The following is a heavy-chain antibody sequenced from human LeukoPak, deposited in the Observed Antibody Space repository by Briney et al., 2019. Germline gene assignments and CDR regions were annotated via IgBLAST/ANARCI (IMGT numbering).Heavy chain of an antibody. J-gene: IGHJ6*02. V-gene: IGHV3-15*01. CDR1: GFTFSNAW. D-gene: IGHD2-15*01. CDR3: TTDGRGEVARSNYYYYYGMDV. Sequence: GGSLRLSCAASGFTFSNAWMSWVRQAPGKGLEWVGRIKSKTDGGTTDYAAPVKGRFTISRDDSKNTLYLQMNSLKTEDTAVYYCTTDGRGEVARSNYYYYYGMDVWGQGTTVTVSS. CDR2: IKSKTDGGTT.